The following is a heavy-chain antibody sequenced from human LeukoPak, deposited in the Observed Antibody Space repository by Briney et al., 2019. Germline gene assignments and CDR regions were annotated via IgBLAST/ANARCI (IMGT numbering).Heavy chain of an antibody. CDR2: INPSGGST. CDR3: ASLPGYGSGQYYFDY. V-gene: IGHV1-46*01. J-gene: IGHJ4*02. CDR1: GYTFTIYY. D-gene: IGHD3-10*01. Sequence: GASVTVSCTASGYTFTIYYMHWVRQAPGQGIEWMGIINPSGGSTSYAQKFQGRVTTTRDTSTSTVYMELSSLRSEDTAVYYCASLPGYGSGQYYFDYWGQGTLVTVSS.